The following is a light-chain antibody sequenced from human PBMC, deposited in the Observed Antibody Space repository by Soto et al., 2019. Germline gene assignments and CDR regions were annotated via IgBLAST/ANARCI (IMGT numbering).Light chain of an antibody. J-gene: IGKJ2*01. V-gene: IGKV1-5*03. CDR1: QTISSW. CDR3: QQYNSYPYT. CDR2: RAS. Sequence: DIQMTQSPSTLSASVGDRVTITCRASQTISSWLAWYQQKPGKAPKLLIYRASSLESGVPSRFSGSGSGTEFTLTISSLQPDDFATYYCQQYNSYPYTFGQGTKLEIK.